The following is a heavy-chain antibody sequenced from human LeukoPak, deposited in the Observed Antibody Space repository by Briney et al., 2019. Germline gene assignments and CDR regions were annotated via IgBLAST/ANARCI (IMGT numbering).Heavy chain of an antibody. J-gene: IGHJ4*02. D-gene: IGHD2-15*01. CDR1: GYTFTGYY. Sequence: SCKASGYTFTGYYMHWVRQAPGKGLEWVAVIWYDGSNKYYADSVKGRFTISRDNSKNTLYLQMNSLRAEDTAVYYCARDYCSGGSCYSDYWGQGTLVTVSS. CDR3: ARDYCSGGSCYSDY. V-gene: IGHV3-33*01. CDR2: IWYDGSNK.